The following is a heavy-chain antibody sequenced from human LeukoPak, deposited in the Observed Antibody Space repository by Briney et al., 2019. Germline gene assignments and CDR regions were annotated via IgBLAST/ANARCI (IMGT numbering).Heavy chain of an antibody. CDR1: GFTFSNYA. CDR3: AKWGDYDILTGYYDSDY. Sequence: QSGGSLRLSCAASGFTFSNYAMSWVRQAPGKGLEWVSAVSGRDDSTYYADSVKGRFTISRDNSKNTLYLQMNSLRAEDTAVYYCAKWGDYDILTGYYDSDYWGQGILVTVSS. J-gene: IGHJ4*02. CDR2: VSGRDDST. V-gene: IGHV3-23*01. D-gene: IGHD3-9*01.